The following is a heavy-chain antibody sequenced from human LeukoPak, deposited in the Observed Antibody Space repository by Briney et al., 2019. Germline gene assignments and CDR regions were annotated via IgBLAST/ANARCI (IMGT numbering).Heavy chain of an antibody. CDR2: IKTDGSEE. V-gene: IGHV3-7*01. CDR1: AFTFRNYW. Sequence: PGESLRLSCVASAFTFRNYWMAWVRQAPGKGLEWVANIKTDGSEEYYLDSVKDRFTISRDNSKNSLYLQMNSLRAEDTAAYYCARSPALVAYFDFWGQGTQVTVSS. D-gene: IGHD2-2*01. J-gene: IGHJ4*02. CDR3: ARSPALVAYFDF.